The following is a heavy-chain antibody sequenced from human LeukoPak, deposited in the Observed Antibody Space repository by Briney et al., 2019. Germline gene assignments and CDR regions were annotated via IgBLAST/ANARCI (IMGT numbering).Heavy chain of an antibody. J-gene: IGHJ6*03. CDR2: IYTSGST. Sequence: SETLSLTCTVSGGSISSGSYYWSWIRQPAGRGLEWIGRIYTSGSTNYNPSLKSRVTISGDTSNNQFSRKLSSVPAADTAVYYCARGLYYYDSSGSPPYYYYYMDVWGKGTTVTVSS. V-gene: IGHV4-61*02. CDR3: ARGLYYYDSSGSPPYYYYYMDV. CDR1: GGSISSGSYY. D-gene: IGHD3-22*01.